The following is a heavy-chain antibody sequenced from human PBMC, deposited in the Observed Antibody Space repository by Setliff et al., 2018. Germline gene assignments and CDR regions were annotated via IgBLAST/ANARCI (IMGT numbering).Heavy chain of an antibody. J-gene: IGHJ6*02. V-gene: IGHV4-61*01. CDR1: GYSISSGFY. Sequence: SETLSLTCAVSGYSISSGFYWSWIRQPPGKGLESIGYIQKSGGTNYNPALKSRVTISVDTSTNQFSLKLKSVTAADTAVYYCARLSWNGLRYYGLDVWGQGTTVTVSS. D-gene: IGHD3-3*01. CDR2: IQKSGGT. CDR3: ARLSWNGLRYYGLDV.